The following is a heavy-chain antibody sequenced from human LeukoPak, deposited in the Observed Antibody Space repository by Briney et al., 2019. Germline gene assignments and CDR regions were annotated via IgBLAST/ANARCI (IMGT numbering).Heavy chain of an antibody. CDR3: AKDLVAVAGPYYYYGMDV. D-gene: IGHD6-19*01. CDR2: ISGSGGST. Sequence: GGSLKLSCAASGFTFSSYAMSWVRQAPGKGLEWVSAISGSGGSTYYADSVKGRFTISRDNSKNTLYLQMNSLRAEDTAVYYCAKDLVAVAGPYYYYGMDVWGQGTTVTVSS. CDR1: GFTFSSYA. J-gene: IGHJ6*02. V-gene: IGHV3-23*01.